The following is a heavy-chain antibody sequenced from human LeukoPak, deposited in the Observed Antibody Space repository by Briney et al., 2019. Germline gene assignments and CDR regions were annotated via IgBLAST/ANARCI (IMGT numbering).Heavy chain of an antibody. CDR2: IYSSGST. CDR1: GGSISRSNYY. J-gene: IGHJ4*02. V-gene: IGHV4-39*01. Sequence: PSETLSLTCTVSGGSISRSNYYWAWIRQPPGKGLEWIGSIYSSGSTYYNPSLESRVTISVDTSKNQFSLKLSSATAADTAVYYCARQLASGSATSLFYCWGQGTLVTVSS. CDR3: ARQLASGSATSLFYC. D-gene: IGHD2-2*01.